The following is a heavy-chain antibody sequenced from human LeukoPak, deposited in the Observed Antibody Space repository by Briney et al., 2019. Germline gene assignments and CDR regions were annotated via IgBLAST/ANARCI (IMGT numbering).Heavy chain of an antibody. V-gene: IGHV1-46*01. D-gene: IGHD3-22*01. CDR3: ARGRDSSGYYSSFDN. CDR2: INPRGGST. Sequence: ASVKVSCKASGNTSTSYYMHWVRQAPGQGLEWMAIINPRGGSTTYAQKFQGRVTMTRDTSTSTVYMELSSLRSEDTAVYYCARGRDSSGYYSSFDNWGQGTLVTVSS. CDR1: GNTSTSYY. J-gene: IGHJ4*02.